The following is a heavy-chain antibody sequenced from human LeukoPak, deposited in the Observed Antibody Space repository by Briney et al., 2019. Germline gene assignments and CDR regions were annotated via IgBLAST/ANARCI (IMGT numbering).Heavy chain of an antibody. CDR1: GGSISSSTYH. J-gene: IGHJ4*02. D-gene: IGHD2/OR15-2a*01. V-gene: IGHV4-39*01. CDR2: IYYSGST. CDR3: ASLIVRYFDY. Sequence: SETLSLTCTVSGGSISSSTYHWGWIRQPPGKGLEWIRIIYYSGSTYYNPSLKSRLTISVDTSKNQFSLKLNSVTAADTAVYYCASLIVRYFDYWGQGTLVTVSS.